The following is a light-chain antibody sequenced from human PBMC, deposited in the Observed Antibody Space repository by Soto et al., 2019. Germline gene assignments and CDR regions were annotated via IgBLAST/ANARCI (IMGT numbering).Light chain of an antibody. V-gene: IGKV3-20*01. CDR3: QQYGSSRT. J-gene: IGKJ1*01. CDR1: QSVSNNY. Sequence: EIVLTQSPGTLSLSPGERATLSCRASQSVSNNYFAWYQQKPGQAPPIHIYGASNRATGIPDRLSGNGAVRDFTLTIIRLEQEDFAVYYCQQYGSSRTFGQGTKVEIK. CDR2: GAS.